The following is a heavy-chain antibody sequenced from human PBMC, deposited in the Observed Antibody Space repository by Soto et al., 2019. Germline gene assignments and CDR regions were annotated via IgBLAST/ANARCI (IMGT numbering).Heavy chain of an antibody. D-gene: IGHD3-22*01. CDR2: IIPIFGTA. Sequence: GASVKVSCKASGGTFSSYAISWVRQAPGQGLAWMGGIIPIFGTANYAQKFQGRVTITADESTSTAYMELSSLRSEDTAVYYCARAQRDYYDSSGYRTPFDYWGQGTLVTVSS. J-gene: IGHJ4*02. CDR1: GGTFSSYA. V-gene: IGHV1-69*13. CDR3: ARAQRDYYDSSGYRTPFDY.